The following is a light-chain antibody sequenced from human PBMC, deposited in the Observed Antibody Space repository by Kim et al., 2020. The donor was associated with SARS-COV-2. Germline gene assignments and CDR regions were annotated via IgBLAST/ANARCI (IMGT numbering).Light chain of an antibody. J-gene: IGKJ5*01. Sequence: VSPGERATLSCRASQSVNTNLAWYQQKPGQAPRLLIYGASTRATGIPARFGGSGSGSEFSLTISSLESEDFAVYYCQQYNTWLITFGQGTRLEIK. CDR3: QQYNTWLIT. CDR2: GAS. V-gene: IGKV3-15*01. CDR1: QSVNTN.